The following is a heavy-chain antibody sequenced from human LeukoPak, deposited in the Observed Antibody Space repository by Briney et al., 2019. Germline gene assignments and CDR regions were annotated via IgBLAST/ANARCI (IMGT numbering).Heavy chain of an antibody. V-gene: IGHV3-21*01. CDR1: DFTFSAYW. J-gene: IGHJ6*02. Sequence: GGSLRLSCAASDFTFSAYWMSWVRQAPGKGLEWVSSISSSSSYIYYADSVKGRFTISRDNAKNSLCLQMNSLRAEDTAVYYCARPLVLRFLEWHTYYYYGMDVWGQGTTVTVSS. CDR2: ISSSSSYI. CDR3: ARPLVLRFLEWHTYYYYGMDV. D-gene: IGHD3-3*01.